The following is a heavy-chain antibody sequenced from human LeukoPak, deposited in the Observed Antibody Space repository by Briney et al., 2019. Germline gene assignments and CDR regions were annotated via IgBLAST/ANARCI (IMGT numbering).Heavy chain of an antibody. D-gene: IGHD6-19*01. CDR2: ISWNSGNI. CDR3: AKDIGNSGLTPLLDY. Sequence: GRSPRLSCAASGFTFDDYAMHWVRQAPGKGPEWVSGISWNSGNIGHADSVKGRFTISRDNAKKSLYLQMNSLRAEHTDLYYCAKDIGNSGLTPLLDYWGQGTLVTVSS. CDR1: GFTFDDYA. J-gene: IGHJ4*02. V-gene: IGHV3-9*01.